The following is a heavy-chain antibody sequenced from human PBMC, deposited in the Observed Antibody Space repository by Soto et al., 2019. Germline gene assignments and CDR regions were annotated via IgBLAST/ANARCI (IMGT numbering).Heavy chain of an antibody. CDR3: ARAEDQWLDNHGASDY. Sequence: GGSLRLSCAASGLTFSDSAIHWVRQASGKGLEWVGRIRSKTNNYATTYAASVKGRFTISRDNSKNTLYLQMNSLRAEDTAVYYCARAEDQWLDNHGASDYWGQGTLVTVSS. D-gene: IGHD6-19*01. CDR2: IRSKTNNYAT. CDR1: GLTFSDSA. V-gene: IGHV3-73*01. J-gene: IGHJ4*02.